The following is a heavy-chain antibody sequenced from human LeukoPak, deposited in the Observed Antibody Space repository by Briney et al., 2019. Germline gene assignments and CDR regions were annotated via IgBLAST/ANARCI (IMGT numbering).Heavy chain of an antibody. J-gene: IGHJ4*02. V-gene: IGHV3-21*01. CDR2: ITSSSRYI. CDR1: GFTFSSHT. CDR3: ARARLDSWTGYAYGPFDK. D-gene: IGHD3/OR15-3a*01. Sequence: PGGSLRLSCAASGFTFSSHTMNWVRQAPGRGLEWVSCITSSSRYIYYSDSVKGRFTISRDSTKNSLFLQMDSLRAEDTAIYYCARARLDSWTGYAYGPFDKWGQGTLVTVSS.